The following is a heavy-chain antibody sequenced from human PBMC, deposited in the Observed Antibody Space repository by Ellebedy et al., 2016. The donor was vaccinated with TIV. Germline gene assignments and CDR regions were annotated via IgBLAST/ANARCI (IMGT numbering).Heavy chain of an antibody. CDR3: ANDRGYIYEDAFDI. Sequence: GESLKISCAASGFTFSNFAMSWVRQAPGKGLEWVSGISGGGHNTYSTDSVKGRFTISKDNSKNTVYLQMNSLRAEDTAVYYCANDRGYIYEDAFDIWGQGTMVTVSS. CDR1: GFTFSNFA. CDR2: ISGGGHNT. D-gene: IGHD5-18*01. V-gene: IGHV3-23*01. J-gene: IGHJ3*02.